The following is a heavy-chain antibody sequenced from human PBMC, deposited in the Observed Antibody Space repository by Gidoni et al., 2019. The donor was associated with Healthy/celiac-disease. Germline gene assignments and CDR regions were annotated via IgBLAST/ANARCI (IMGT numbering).Heavy chain of an antibody. D-gene: IGHD2-8*02. V-gene: IGHV3-33*08. J-gene: IGHJ4*02. CDR2: IWYDGSNK. CDR1: GFTFSSYG. CDR3: ARDRSPSYLVGPFDY. Sequence: QVQLVESGGGVVQPGRSLRLSCAASGFTFSSYGMHWVRQAPGKGLEWVAVIWYDGSNKYYADSVKGRFTISRDNSKNTLYLQMNSLRAEDTAVYYCARDRSPSYLVGPFDYWGQGTLVTVSS.